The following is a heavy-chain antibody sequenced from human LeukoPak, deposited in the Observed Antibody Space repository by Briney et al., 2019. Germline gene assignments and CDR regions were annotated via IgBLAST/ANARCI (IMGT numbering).Heavy chain of an antibody. CDR1: GGTFSSYA. Sequence: ASVKVSCKASGGTFSSYAISWVRQAPGQGLEWMGGIIPIFGTANYEQKFQSRVTITTDESTSTAYMELSSLRSEDTAVYYCARGDIVVVPAAMGGGWFDPWGQGTLVTVSS. CDR2: IIPIFGTA. D-gene: IGHD2-2*01. V-gene: IGHV1-69*05. CDR3: ARGDIVVVPAAMGGGWFDP. J-gene: IGHJ5*02.